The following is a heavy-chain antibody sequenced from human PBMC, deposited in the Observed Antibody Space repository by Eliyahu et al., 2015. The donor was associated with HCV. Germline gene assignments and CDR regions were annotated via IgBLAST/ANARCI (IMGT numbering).Heavy chain of an antibody. CDR2: IKQDGSEK. D-gene: IGHD6-19*01. Sequence: EVQLVESGGGLVQPGGSLRLSCAASGFTFXSYXRSWVRQAPGKGXGWVANIKQDGSEKYYVDSVKGRFTISRDNAKNSLYLQMNSLRAEDTAVYYCARGDSSGYETLGTYYFDYWGQGTLVTVSS. CDR3: ARGDSSGYETLGTYYFDY. J-gene: IGHJ4*02. V-gene: IGHV3-7*01. CDR1: GFTFXSYX.